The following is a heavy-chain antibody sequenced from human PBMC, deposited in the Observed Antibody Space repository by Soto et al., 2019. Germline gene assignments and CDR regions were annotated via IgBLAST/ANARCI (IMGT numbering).Heavy chain of an antibody. Sequence: SETLFLTCTVSGGSLSSSSYYWGWIRQPPGKGLEWIGSIYYSGSTYYNPSLKSRVTISVDTSKNQFSLKLSSVTAADTAVYYCSGYSSSFDYWGQGTLVTVSS. J-gene: IGHJ4*02. CDR3: SGYSSSFDY. CDR1: GGSLSSSSYY. V-gene: IGHV4-39*01. D-gene: IGHD3-9*01. CDR2: IYYSGST.